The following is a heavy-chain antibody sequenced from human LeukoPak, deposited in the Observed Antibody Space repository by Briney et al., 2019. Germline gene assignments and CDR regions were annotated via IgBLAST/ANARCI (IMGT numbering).Heavy chain of an antibody. J-gene: IGHJ4*02. D-gene: IGHD3-22*01. V-gene: IGHV4-34*01. CDR3: ARGGAYYFSFDS. CDR2: INHSGST. CDR1: GGSFSGYY. Sequence: PSETLPLTCAVYGGSFSGYYWSWIRQPPGKGLEWIGEINHSGSTNYNPSLKSRVTMSVDTSNHQFSLRLSPVTAADTAVYYCARGGAYYFSFDSWGQGILVTVSS.